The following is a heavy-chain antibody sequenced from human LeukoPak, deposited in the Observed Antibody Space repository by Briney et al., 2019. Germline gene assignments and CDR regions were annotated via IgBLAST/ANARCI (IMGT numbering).Heavy chain of an antibody. CDR2: ISGSGGST. V-gene: IGHV3-23*01. CDR3: AKDSTQFTIFGVVIDY. Sequence: GGSLRLSCAASGFTFSSYAMSWVRQAPGKGLEWVSAISGSGGSTYYADSVKGRFTISRDNSKNTLYLQMNSLRAEDTAVYYCAKDSTQFTIFGVVIDYWGQGTLVTVSS. D-gene: IGHD3-3*01. CDR1: GFTFSSYA. J-gene: IGHJ4*02.